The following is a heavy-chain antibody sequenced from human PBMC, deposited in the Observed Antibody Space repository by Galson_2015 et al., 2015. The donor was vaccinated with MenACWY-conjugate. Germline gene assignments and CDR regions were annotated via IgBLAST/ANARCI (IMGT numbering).Heavy chain of an antibody. V-gene: IGHV3-48*04. CDR1: GFTFNSYS. D-gene: IGHD1-26*01. CDR2: ISSSSSTI. J-gene: IGHJ4*02. Sequence: SLRLSCAASGFTFNSYSMNWVRQAPGKGLEWVSYISSSSSTIYYADSVKGRFTISRDNAKNSLYLQMNGLRAEDTAVYYCARDARVGETLTPGHWGQGSLVTVSS. CDR3: ARDARVGETLTPGH.